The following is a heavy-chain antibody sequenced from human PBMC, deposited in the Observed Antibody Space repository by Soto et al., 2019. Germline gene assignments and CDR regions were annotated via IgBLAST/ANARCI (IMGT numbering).Heavy chain of an antibody. J-gene: IGHJ4*01. D-gene: IGHD5-18*01. CDR3: VRATFGADSRGYTRCIEY. CDR2: SRDKAQGYST. Sequence: GVYLSLSCSCSGFPLIDHYIDWGLQAPGQDMEWVGRSRDKAQGYSTAYAASVKGRFTTSRDESQNSVYLQMHSLKTEDTAVYDCVRATFGADSRGYTRCIEYCGHATLLTVSS. CDR1: GFPLIDHY. V-gene: IGHV3-72*01.